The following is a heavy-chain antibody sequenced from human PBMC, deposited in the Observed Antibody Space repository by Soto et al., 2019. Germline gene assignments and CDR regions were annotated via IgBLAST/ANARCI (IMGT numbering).Heavy chain of an antibody. CDR2: IRSDGSNK. D-gene: IGHD2-2*01. J-gene: IGHJ4*02. CDR3: ARGVPAAY. Sequence: QVQLVESGGGVVQPGRSLRLSCAASGFTVSSYGMHWVRQSPGKGLGLVAVIRSDGSNKYYADSVKGRFTISRDHSKNTLYLQMNSLRAEDTAVYYCARGVPAAYWGQGTLVTVSS. CDR1: GFTVSSYG. V-gene: IGHV3-33*01.